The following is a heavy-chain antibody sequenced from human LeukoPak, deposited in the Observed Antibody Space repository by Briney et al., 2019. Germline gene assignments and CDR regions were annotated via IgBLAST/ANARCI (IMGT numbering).Heavy chain of an antibody. CDR2: ITESGGGT. CDR1: GFIVSHNY. CDR3: AKRGSGTYFDS. D-gene: IGHD1-26*01. V-gene: IGHV3-23*01. J-gene: IGHJ4*02. Sequence: AGGSLRLSCAASGFIVSHNYMTWVRQAPGKGLEWVSGITESGGGTYYADSVKGRFTISRDNSKNTLYLQMNSLRAEDTAAYYCAKRGSGTYFDSWGQGTLVTVSS.